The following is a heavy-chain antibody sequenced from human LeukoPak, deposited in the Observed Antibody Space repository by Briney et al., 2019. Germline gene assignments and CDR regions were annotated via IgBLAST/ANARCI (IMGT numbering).Heavy chain of an antibody. Sequence: ASVKVSFKASGYTFTGYYMHWVRQAPGQGLEWMGWINPNSGGTNYAQKFQGRVTMTRDTSISTAYMELSRLRSDDTAVYYCARRHYDSSGYYSYWGQGTLVTVSS. CDR3: ARRHYDSSGYYSY. V-gene: IGHV1-2*02. D-gene: IGHD3-22*01. J-gene: IGHJ4*02. CDR2: INPNSGGT. CDR1: GYTFTGYY.